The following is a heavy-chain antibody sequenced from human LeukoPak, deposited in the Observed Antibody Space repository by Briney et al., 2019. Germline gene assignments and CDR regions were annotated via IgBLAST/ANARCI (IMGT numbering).Heavy chain of an antibody. V-gene: IGHV4-59*01. CDR2: VHDGGKT. CDR1: GASIGSFY. D-gene: IGHD5-24*01. Sequence: SETLSLTCSVSGASIGSFYWSWIRQTPGKGLEWIGYVHDGGKTYYNPSLKGRVTISVDTSNNQFSLKLRSVTAADTAVYYCARGGPRTDDYNFDYWGQGTLVSVSS. CDR3: ARGGPRTDDYNFDY. J-gene: IGHJ4*02.